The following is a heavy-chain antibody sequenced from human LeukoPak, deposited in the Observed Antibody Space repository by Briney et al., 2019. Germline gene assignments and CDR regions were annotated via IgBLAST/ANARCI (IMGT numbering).Heavy chain of an antibody. CDR1: GYTFTRYY. CDR2: INPSGGDT. Sequence: GASVKASCTASGYTFTRYYMHWVRQAPGHGLEWMGIINPSGGDTSYAQKFEGRLIMTRDTSTNTVYMELTSLRSEDTAVCYCAREVMDNLRLDYWGQGTLVTVSS. D-gene: IGHD1-14*01. CDR3: AREVMDNLRLDY. V-gene: IGHV1-46*01. J-gene: IGHJ4*02.